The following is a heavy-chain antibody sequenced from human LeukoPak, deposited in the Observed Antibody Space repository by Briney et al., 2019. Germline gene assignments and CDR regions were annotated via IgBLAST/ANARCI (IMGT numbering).Heavy chain of an antibody. CDR1: GYTFTGYY. J-gene: IGHJ5*02. V-gene: IGHV1-2*06. CDR3: ARPGDSSGYYLGDNWFDP. CDR2: INPNSGGT. D-gene: IGHD3-22*01. Sequence: ASVKVSCKASGYTFTGYYMHWVRQAPGQGLEWMGRINPNSGGTNYAQKFQGRVTMTRDTSISTAYMELSRLRSDDTAVYYCARPGDSSGYYLGDNWFDPWGQGTLVTVSS.